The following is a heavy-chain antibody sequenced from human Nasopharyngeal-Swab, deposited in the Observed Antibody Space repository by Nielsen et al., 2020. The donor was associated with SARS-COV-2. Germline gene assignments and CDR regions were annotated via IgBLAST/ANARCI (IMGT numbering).Heavy chain of an antibody. J-gene: IGHJ3*02. D-gene: IGHD4-23*01. CDR2: IIPIFGTA. CDR1: GGTFSSYA. CDR3: ASTVVTTRGPNAFDI. Sequence: SVKVSCKASGGTFSSYAISWVRQAPGQGLEWMGGIIPIFGTANYAQKFQGRVTITADESTSTAYMELSSLRSDDTAVYYCASTVVTTRGPNAFDIWGQGTMVTVSS. V-gene: IGHV1-69*13.